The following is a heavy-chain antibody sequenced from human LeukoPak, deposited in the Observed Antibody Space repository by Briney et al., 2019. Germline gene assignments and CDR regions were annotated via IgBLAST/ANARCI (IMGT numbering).Heavy chain of an antibody. J-gene: IGHJ4*02. CDR3: ARDPYYYDSEEDFDY. CDR2: IYSGGST. Sequence: GGSLRLSCAASGFTVSSNYMSWVRQAPGKGLEWVSVIYSGGSTYYADSVKGRFTISRDNSKNTLYLQMNSLRAEDTAVYYCARDPYYYDSEEDFDYWGQGTLVTASS. V-gene: IGHV3-66*01. D-gene: IGHD3-22*01. CDR1: GFTVSSNY.